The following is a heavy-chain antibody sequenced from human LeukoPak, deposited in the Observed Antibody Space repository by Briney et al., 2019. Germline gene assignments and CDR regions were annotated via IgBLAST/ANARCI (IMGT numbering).Heavy chain of an antibody. D-gene: IGHD1-26*01. CDR3: ARRVVGVTSVDYFDH. Sequence: SETLSLTCTVSGGSISSSSYYWGWIRQPPGKGLEWIGSIYYSGSTYYNPSLKSRVTISVDTSKNQFSLKLSSVTAADTAVYYCARRVVGVTSVDYFDHWGQGALVAVSS. CDR2: IYYSGST. V-gene: IGHV4-39*01. CDR1: GGSISSSSYY. J-gene: IGHJ4*02.